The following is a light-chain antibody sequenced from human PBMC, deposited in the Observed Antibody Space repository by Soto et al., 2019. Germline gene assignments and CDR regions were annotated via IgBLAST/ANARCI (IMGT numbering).Light chain of an antibody. CDR1: QSVSSTY. V-gene: IGKV3-20*01. Sequence: EIVLTQSPGTLSLSPGERATLSCRASQSVSSTYLAWYQQKPGQAPRLLLYGASSRATGIPDRFSGSGSGTDFTLTISRLEPEDFAVYYCQQYGSSPPYTFGQGTKLAIK. CDR3: QQYGSSPPYT. CDR2: GAS. J-gene: IGKJ2*01.